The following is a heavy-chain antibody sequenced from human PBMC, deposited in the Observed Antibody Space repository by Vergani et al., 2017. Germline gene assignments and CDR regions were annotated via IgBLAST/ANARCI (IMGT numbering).Heavy chain of an antibody. D-gene: IGHD3-10*01. J-gene: IGHJ4*02. V-gene: IGHV3-15*01. Sequence: EVQLVESGGGLVKPGGSLRLSCAASGFTFSNAWMSWVRQAPGKGLEWVGRIKSKTDGGTTDYAAPVKGRFTISRDDSKNTLYLQMNSLKTEDTAVYYCAKTMVRGVPDYWGQGTLVTVSS. CDR2: IKSKTDGGTT. CDR3: AKTMVRGVPDY. CDR1: GFTFSNAW.